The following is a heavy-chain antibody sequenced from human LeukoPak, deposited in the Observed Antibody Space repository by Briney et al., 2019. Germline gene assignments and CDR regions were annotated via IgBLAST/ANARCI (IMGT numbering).Heavy chain of an antibody. V-gene: IGHV4-31*03. CDR2: IYYSGST. Sequence: SETLSLTCTVSGGSISSGGYYWSWIRQHPGKGLEWIGYIYYSGSTYYNPSLKSRVTISVDTSKNQFSLKLSSVTAADTAVYYCARGTLTMVRGASYYFDYWGQGTLVTVSS. D-gene: IGHD3-10*01. CDR3: ARGTLTMVRGASYYFDY. CDR1: GGSISSGGYY. J-gene: IGHJ4*02.